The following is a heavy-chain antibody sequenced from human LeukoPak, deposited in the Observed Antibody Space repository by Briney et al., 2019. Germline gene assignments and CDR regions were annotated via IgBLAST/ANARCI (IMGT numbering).Heavy chain of an antibody. V-gene: IGHV3-30-3*01. J-gene: IGHJ4*02. CDR2: ISFDGNSK. CDR1: GFTFSSHG. D-gene: IGHD1-26*01. Sequence: PGGSLRLSCAASGFTFSSHGMHWVRQAPGKGLEWVAAISFDGNSKWYADSVNGRFTISRDNSKKTLYLKLNSLRPEDTAVYYCARDNSGNYSWDYWGQGTLVTVSS. CDR3: ARDNSGNYSWDY.